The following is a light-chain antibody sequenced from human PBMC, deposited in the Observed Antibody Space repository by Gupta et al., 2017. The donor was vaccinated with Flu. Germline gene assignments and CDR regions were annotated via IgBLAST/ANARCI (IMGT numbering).Light chain of an antibody. J-gene: IGLJ3*02. CDR2: DVN. Sequence: VTISCSGSSSNSKENYVSWYQQFPGKAPKLLIYDVNKRPSGITDRFSASKSGTSATLAISGLQTGDEADYYRGTWENALSTRMFGGGTMVTVL. CDR1: SSNSKENY. CDR3: GTWENALSTRM. V-gene: IGLV1-51*01.